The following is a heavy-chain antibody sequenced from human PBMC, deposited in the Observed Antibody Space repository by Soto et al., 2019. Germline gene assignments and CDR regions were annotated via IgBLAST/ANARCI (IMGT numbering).Heavy chain of an antibody. CDR3: ARASDDFWGWYYGMDV. J-gene: IGHJ6*02. V-gene: IGHV6-1*01. CDR1: GDSFSSNSAA. Sequence: SQTLSLTCAISGDSFSSNSAAWNWIRQSPSRGLEWLGRTYYRSKWYNDYAVSVKSRITINPDTSKNQFSLQLNSVTPEDTAVYYCARASDDFWGWYYGMDVWGQGTTVTVSS. CDR2: TYYRSKWYN. D-gene: IGHD3-3*01.